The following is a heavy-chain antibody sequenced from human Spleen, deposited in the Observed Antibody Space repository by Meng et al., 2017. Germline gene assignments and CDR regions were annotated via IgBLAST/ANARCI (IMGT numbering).Heavy chain of an antibody. D-gene: IGHD1-26*01. CDR3: AKGTHGVSFNELDY. J-gene: IGHJ4*02. V-gene: IGHV3-7*03. Sequence: GESLKISCAVSGFSFVSYWMTWVRQAPGKGLEWVANINQDGSEKYYVDSVKGRFTISRDNAKNSLYLQMNSLRAEDTAVYYCAKGTHGVSFNELDYWGQETLVTVSS. CDR2: INQDGSEK. CDR1: GFSFVSYW.